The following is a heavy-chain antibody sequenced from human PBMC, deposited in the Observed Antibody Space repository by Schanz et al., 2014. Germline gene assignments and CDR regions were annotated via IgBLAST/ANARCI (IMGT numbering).Heavy chain of an antibody. J-gene: IGHJ6*02. CDR1: GYTFTSYA. V-gene: IGHV1-2*06. CDR3: ARVRSEDYGGMDV. CDR2: INPNSGAT. Sequence: QVQLVQSGSELKKPGASVKVSCKASGYTFTSYAMNWVRQAPGQGLEWMGQINPNSGATIYAQNFQGRVTMTRDTSISTAYMELSSLRSDDTAVYYCARVRSEDYGGMDVWGQGTTVTVSS.